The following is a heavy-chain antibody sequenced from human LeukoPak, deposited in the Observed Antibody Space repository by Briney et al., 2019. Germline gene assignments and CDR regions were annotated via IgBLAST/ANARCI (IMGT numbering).Heavy chain of an antibody. CDR3: ARDRDGPTRGYSYGPTDY. CDR1: GFTFSSYW. D-gene: IGHD5-18*01. CDR2: IKQDGSEK. Sequence: GGSLRLSCAASGFTFSSYWMSWVRQAPGKGLEWVANIKQDGSEKYYVDSVKGRFTISRDNAKNSLYPQMNSLRAEDTAVYYCARDRDGPTRGYSYGPTDYWGQGTLVTVSS. V-gene: IGHV3-7*03. J-gene: IGHJ4*02.